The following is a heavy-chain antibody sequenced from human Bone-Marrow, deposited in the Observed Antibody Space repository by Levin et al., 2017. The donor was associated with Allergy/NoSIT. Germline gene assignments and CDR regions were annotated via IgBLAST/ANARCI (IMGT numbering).Heavy chain of an antibody. CDR3: ARDATTDFYYYVMDV. V-gene: IGHV3-9*01. Sequence: GGSLRLSCVVSGFSFDDHAMHWVRQVPGKGLEWVSGIGYNSANVGYADSVKGRFTISRDNAKNSLYLQMNSLRAEDTALYYCARDATTDFYYYVMDVWGQGTTVTVSS. D-gene: IGHD1-26*01. CDR2: IGYNSANV. J-gene: IGHJ6*02. CDR1: GFSFDDHA.